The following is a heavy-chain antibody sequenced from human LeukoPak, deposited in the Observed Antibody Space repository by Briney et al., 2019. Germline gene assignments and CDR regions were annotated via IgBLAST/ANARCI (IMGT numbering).Heavy chain of an antibody. V-gene: IGHV4-34*01. CDR2: INHSGST. Sequence: SETLSLTCAVYGGSFSGFYWIWIRQPPEKGLEWIGEINHSGSTSYNPSLESRVTMSVDTSKNQFSLRLSSVTAADTAVYYCASHPFDFWSGYKMYNWFDPWGQGTLVTVSS. CDR1: GGSFSGFY. D-gene: IGHD3-3*01. J-gene: IGHJ5*02. CDR3: ASHPFDFWSGYKMYNWFDP.